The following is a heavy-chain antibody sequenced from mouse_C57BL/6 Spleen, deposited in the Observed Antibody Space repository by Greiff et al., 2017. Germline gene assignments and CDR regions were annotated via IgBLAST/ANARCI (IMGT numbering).Heavy chain of an antibody. D-gene: IGHD2-3*01. J-gene: IGHJ2*01. CDR1: GYTFTSYW. CDR3: AKRDGLTGDDD. CDR2: IDPSDSYT. V-gene: IGHV1-59*01. Sequence: QVQLQQPGAELVRPGTSVKLSCKASGYTFTSYWMHWVQQRPGQGLEWIGVIDPSDSYTNYNQKFKGKATLNVDTSSSTAYMQLSSLTSEDSAVYYNAKRDGLTGDDDWGQGTTLTVSS.